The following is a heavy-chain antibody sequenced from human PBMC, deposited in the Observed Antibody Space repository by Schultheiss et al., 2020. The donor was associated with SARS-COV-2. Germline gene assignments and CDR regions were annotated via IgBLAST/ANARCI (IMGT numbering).Heavy chain of an antibody. CDR2: ISSSSSTI. D-gene: IGHD3-16*01. V-gene: IGHV3-48*01. J-gene: IGHJ4*02. Sequence: GGSLRLSCAASGFTFGIYALTWVRQAPGRGLEWVSYISSSSSTIYYADSVKGRFTISRDNSKNTLYLQMNSLRAEDTAVYYCAWGSYFDYWGQGTLVTVSS. CDR3: AWGSYFDY. CDR1: GFTFGIYA.